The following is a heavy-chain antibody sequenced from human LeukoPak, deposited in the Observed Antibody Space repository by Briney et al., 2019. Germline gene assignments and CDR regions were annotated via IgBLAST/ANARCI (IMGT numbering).Heavy chain of an antibody. CDR1: GYTFTAYY. J-gene: IGHJ6*03. Sequence: ASVKVSCKASGYTFTAYYMHWVRQAPGQGLEWMGWINPNTGGTDYAQRFQGRVTMTRDTSISTAYMELSSLISDDTAVYYCARVPYYDSSGYYYYYMDVWGKGTTVTISS. CDR2: INPNTGGT. D-gene: IGHD3-22*01. CDR3: ARVPYYDSSGYYYYYMDV. V-gene: IGHV1-2*02.